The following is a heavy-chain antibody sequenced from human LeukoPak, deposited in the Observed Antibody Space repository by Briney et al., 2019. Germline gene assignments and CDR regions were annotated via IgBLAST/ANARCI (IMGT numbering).Heavy chain of an antibody. V-gene: IGHV3-7*01. CDR3: ATYSTRNAREFQS. CDR1: GFTFSSYA. D-gene: IGHD4-11*01. CDR2: IKTDASEK. Sequence: GSLRLSCAASGFTFSSYAMSWVRQAPGKGLEWVANIKTDASEKYYADSVKGRFTISRDNAKMSLYLQMNSLRVEDTAVYYCATYSTRNAREFQSWGQGTLVTVSS. J-gene: IGHJ1*01.